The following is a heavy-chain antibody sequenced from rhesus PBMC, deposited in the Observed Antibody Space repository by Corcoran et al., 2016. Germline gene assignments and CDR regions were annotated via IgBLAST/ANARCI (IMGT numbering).Heavy chain of an antibody. J-gene: IGHJ4*01. CDR2: NSGKSGNT. D-gene: IGHD2-39*01. V-gene: IGHV4-99*02. CDR3: AREASTYWH. Sequence: QVQLQESGPGLVKASETLSLTCAVSGYSISSGYYWGWIRQPPGKGLEYMGYNSGKSGNTYYNPSLESRVNISEGTSKNQFSLKLTSVTAADTAVDYCAREASTYWHWGQGVLVTVSS. CDR1: GYSISSGYY.